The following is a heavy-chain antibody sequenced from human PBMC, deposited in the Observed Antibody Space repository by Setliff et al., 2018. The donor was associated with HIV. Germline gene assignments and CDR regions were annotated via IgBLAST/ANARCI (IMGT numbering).Heavy chain of an antibody. Sequence: PSETLSLTCTVSGGSFSSTTYSWGWIRQPPGMGLEWIGTIHSSGTADYNPSLKSRVAMSVDTSRSQFSLNVRSVTAADTAVYYCARGTKLVWGRWFDPWGQGTLVTVSS. CDR2: IHSSGTA. J-gene: IGHJ5*02. CDR1: GGSFSSTTYS. V-gene: IGHV4-39*01. D-gene: IGHD6-6*01. CDR3: ARGTKLVWGRWFDP.